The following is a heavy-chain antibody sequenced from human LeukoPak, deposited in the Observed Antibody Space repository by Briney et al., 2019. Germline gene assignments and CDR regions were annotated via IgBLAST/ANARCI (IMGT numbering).Heavy chain of an antibody. CDR3: ARADSYGSILDY. CDR2: IDQYGRAK. CDR1: GFTFSNYW. V-gene: IGHV3-7*04. J-gene: IGHJ4*02. Sequence: PGGSLRLSCAASGFTFSNYWMSWVRQAPGKGLEWVASIDQYGRAKYYVDSVRGRFTFSRDNTKNSLHLQMNSLRAEDTAAYYCARADSYGSILDYWGQGTRVIDSS. D-gene: IGHD5-18*01.